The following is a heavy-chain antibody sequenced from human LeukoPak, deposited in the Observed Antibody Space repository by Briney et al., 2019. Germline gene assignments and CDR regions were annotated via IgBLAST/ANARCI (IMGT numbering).Heavy chain of an antibody. V-gene: IGHV3-23*01. CDR2: ISCSGGST. CDR3: AKGDSRPVVTFNY. Sequence: PGGSLRLSCAASGFTFSSYAMSWVRQAPGKGLEWVSAISCSGGSTYYADSVKGRFNISRDNSKNTLYLQMNSLRAEDTAVYYCAKGDSRPVVTFNYWGQGTLVTVSS. D-gene: IGHD4-23*01. CDR1: GFTFSSYA. J-gene: IGHJ4*02.